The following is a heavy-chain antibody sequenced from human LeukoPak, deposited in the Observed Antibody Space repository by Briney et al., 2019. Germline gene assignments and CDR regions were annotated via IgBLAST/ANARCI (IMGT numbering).Heavy chain of an antibody. CDR3: ARDNPYGSGSYSYFDY. J-gene: IGHJ4*02. D-gene: IGHD3-10*01. Sequence: PSQTLSLTCTVSGGSISSGGYYWSWIRQHPGKDLEWIGYIYYSGSTYYNPSLKSRVTISVDTSKNQFSLKLSSVTAADTAVYYCARDNPYGSGSYSYFDYWGQGTLVTVSS. CDR1: GGSISSGGYY. CDR2: IYYSGST. V-gene: IGHV4-31*03.